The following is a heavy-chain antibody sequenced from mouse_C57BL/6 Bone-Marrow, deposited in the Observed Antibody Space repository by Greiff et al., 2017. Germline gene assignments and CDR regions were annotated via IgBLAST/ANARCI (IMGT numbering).Heavy chain of an antibody. D-gene: IGHD6-5*01. CDR1: GFTFTDSY. V-gene: IGHV7-3*01. J-gene: IGHJ4*01. CDR3: ARYTSYAFYAMDY. CDR2: IRNKANGYTT. Sequence: EVQLVESGGGLVQPGGSLSLSCAASGFTFTDSYMSWVRQPQGKALEWLGFIRNKANGYTTEYSASVKGRFTISRDNSQSILYLQMNAMRAEYSATYYCARYTSYAFYAMDYWGQGTSVTVSS.